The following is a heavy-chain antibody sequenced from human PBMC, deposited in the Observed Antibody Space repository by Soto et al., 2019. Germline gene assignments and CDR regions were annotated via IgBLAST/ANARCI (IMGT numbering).Heavy chain of an antibody. CDR2: INPSGGST. Sequence: GPSVKVSCKAAGYTFTRYYMHWVRQAPGQGLEWMGIINPSGGSTSYAQKFQGRVTMTRDTSTSTVYMELSSLRSEDTAVYYCASPTYYCARVPDRWGQGTLVTVSS. CDR1: GYTFTRYY. D-gene: IGHD3-10*01. CDR3: ASPTYYCARVPDR. J-gene: IGHJ5*02. V-gene: IGHV1-46*01.